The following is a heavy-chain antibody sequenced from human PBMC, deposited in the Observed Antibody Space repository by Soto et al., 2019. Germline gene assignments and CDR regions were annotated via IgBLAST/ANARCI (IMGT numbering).Heavy chain of an antibody. D-gene: IGHD2-2*01. CDR3: VSAVVVPAAQNYYYYYMDV. CDR1: GGSISSGGYY. J-gene: IGHJ6*03. Sequence: SETLSLTCTVSGGSISSGGYYWSWIRQHPGKGLEWIGYIYYSGSTYYNPSLKSRVTISVDTSKNQFSLKLSSVTAADTAVYYCVSAVVVPAAQNYYYYYMDVWGKGTTVTVSS. CDR2: IYYSGST. V-gene: IGHV4-31*03.